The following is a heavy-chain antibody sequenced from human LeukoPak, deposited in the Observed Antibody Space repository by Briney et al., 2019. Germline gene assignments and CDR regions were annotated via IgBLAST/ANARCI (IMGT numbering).Heavy chain of an antibody. CDR2: IYPGDSDT. Sequence: GASLKISCKGSGSSFTSYWIGWVRQMPGKGLEWMGIIYPGDSDTRYSPSFQGQVTISADKSISTAYLQWSSLKASDTAMYYCARRGPYYYDSSGLIDYWGQGTLVTVSS. J-gene: IGHJ4*02. CDR3: ARRGPYYYDSSGLIDY. CDR1: GSSFTSYW. D-gene: IGHD3-22*01. V-gene: IGHV5-51*01.